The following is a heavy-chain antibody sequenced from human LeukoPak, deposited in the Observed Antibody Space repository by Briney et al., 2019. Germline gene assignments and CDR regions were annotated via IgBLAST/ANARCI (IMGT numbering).Heavy chain of an antibody. D-gene: IGHD1-1*01. V-gene: IGHV3-21*04. CDR3: ARDQLGEFDY. Sequence: GGSLRLSCTASGFTFSSYSMNWVRQAPGKGLEWVSSISSSSSYIYYADSVKGRFTISRDNAKNSLYLQMNSLRAEDTAVYYCARDQLGEFDYWGQGTLVTVSS. J-gene: IGHJ4*02. CDR1: GFTFSSYS. CDR2: ISSSSSYI.